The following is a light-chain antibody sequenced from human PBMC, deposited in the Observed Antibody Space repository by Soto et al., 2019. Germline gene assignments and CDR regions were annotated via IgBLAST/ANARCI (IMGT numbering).Light chain of an antibody. V-gene: IGKV1-5*03. CDR2: KAS. Sequence: DIQMTQSPSTLPASVGDRVTITCRASQSISSWLAWYQQKPGKAPKLLIYKASSLESGVPSRFSGSGSGTEFTLTISSLQPDDFATYYCQQYNSNSLLTFGGGTKVDIK. CDR3: QQYNSNSLLT. J-gene: IGKJ4*01. CDR1: QSISSW.